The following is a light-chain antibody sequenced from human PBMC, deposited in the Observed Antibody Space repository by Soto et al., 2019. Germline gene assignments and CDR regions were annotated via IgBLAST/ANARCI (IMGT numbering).Light chain of an antibody. J-gene: IGKJ5*01. CDR2: GAS. Sequence: IVLTQSPATLSLSPWERATLSCRASQSISSAYLAWYQQTPGQAPRLLIYGASTRATGIPDRFSGSGSGTDFTLTISRLGPEDFAVYYCQQYGSSPFTFGQGTRLEIK. V-gene: IGKV3-20*01. CDR1: QSISSAY. CDR3: QQYGSSPFT.